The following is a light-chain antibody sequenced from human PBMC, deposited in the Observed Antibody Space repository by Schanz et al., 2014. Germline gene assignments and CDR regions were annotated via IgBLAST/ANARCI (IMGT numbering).Light chain of an antibody. CDR3: QQYGGSPWT. CDR2: GAS. J-gene: IGKJ1*01. Sequence: EIVMTQSPATLSVSPGERATLSCRAGQSVSSNLAWYQQKPGQAPRLLIYGASTRATGIPARFSGSGSGTEFTLTISSLQSEDFAVYYCQQYGGSPWTFGQGTKVEIK. V-gene: IGKV3-15*01. CDR1: QSVSSN.